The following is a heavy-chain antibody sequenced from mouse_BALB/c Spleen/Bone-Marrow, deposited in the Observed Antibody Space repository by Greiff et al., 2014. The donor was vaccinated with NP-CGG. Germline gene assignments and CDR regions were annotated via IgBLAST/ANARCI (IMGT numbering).Heavy chain of an antibody. D-gene: IGHD1-3*01. CDR2: IFPGDGDT. Sequence: QVQLKDSGPELVKPGASVKISCKASGYAFNSSWMNWVKQRPGQGLEWIGRIFPGDGDTNYEGKFRGKATLTADKSSNTAYMQLSSLTSVDSAVYFCARLGYSGYWGQGTALTVSA. CDR1: GYAFNSSW. CDR3: ARLGYSGY. J-gene: IGHJ2*01. V-gene: IGHV1-82*01.